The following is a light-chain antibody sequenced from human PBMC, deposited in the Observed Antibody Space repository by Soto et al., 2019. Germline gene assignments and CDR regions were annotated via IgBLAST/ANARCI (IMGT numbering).Light chain of an antibody. CDR3: QKYNSYSQT. V-gene: IGKV1-5*03. CDR2: KAS. J-gene: IGKJ1*01. CDR1: HSISSW. Sequence: DIQMTQSPSTLSASVGDRVTITCRASHSISSWLAWYQQKPGKAPRLLIYKASSLESGVPSRFSGSGSGTEFTLTISSLQPDDFATYYCQKYNSYSQTFGQGTKVDIK.